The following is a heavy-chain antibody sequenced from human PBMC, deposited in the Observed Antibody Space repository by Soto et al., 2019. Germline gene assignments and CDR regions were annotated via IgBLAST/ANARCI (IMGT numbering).Heavy chain of an antibody. CDR1: AFSLSTGGVG. Sequence: QITLKESGPTLVKPTQTLTLTCTFSAFSLSTGGVGVGWIRQPPGKALEWLALIYWDDDKRYSPSLRSRLTITNDTSKNQVVLTMTNMDPVDTATYYCIQSRCGGDCLQSYASYYCYGMDVWGQGTTVTVSS. V-gene: IGHV2-5*02. J-gene: IGHJ6*02. CDR3: IQSRCGGDCLQSYASYYCYGMDV. CDR2: IYWDDDK. D-gene: IGHD2-21*02.